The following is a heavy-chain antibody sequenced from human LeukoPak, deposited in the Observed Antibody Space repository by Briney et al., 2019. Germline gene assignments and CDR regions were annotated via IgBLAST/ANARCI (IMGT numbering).Heavy chain of an antibody. CDR1: GFTVSSNY. Sequence: GGSLRLSCAASGFTVSSNYMSWVRQAPGKGLEWVSSISSSSSYIYYADSVKGRFTISKDNAKNSLYLQMNSLRAEDTAVYYCARAGGSTVSHSDYWGQGTLVTVSS. CDR2: ISSSSSYI. D-gene: IGHD4-17*01. V-gene: IGHV3-21*01. CDR3: ARAGGSTVSHSDY. J-gene: IGHJ4*02.